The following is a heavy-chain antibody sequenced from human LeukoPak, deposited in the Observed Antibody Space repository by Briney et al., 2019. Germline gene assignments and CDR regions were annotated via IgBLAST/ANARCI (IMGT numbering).Heavy chain of an antibody. V-gene: IGHV3-21*01. D-gene: IGHD5-18*01. Sequence: GGSLTLPCAASGFTFSRYSMNWVSQAPGKGLGWVGSISSSSSYIYYADSVKGRFTISRDNAKNSLYLQMNSLRAEDTAVYYCARGGYSYGYTLYYFDYWGQGTLVTVSS. J-gene: IGHJ4*02. CDR3: ARGGYSYGYTLYYFDY. CDR1: GFTFSRYS. CDR2: ISSSSSYI.